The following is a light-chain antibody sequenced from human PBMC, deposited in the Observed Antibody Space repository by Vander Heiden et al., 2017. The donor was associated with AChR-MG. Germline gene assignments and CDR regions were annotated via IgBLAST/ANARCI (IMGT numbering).Light chain of an antibody. Sequence: DIVMTQSPASLAVSLGERATINCKSSQRVLYSSNNKNYLAWFQQKPGQPPKLLIYWASTRESGVPDRFSGSGSGTDFTLTISSLQAEDVAVYYCQQYYSTPFTFGHGTKVDIK. V-gene: IGKV4-1*01. CDR1: QRVLYSSNNKNY. CDR3: QQYYSTPFT. CDR2: WAS. J-gene: IGKJ3*01.